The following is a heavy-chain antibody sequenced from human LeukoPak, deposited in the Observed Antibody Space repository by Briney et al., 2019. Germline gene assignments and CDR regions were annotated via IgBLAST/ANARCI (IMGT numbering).Heavy chain of an antibody. CDR3: TRYGPDSSGYYGLGYYYGMDV. J-gene: IGHJ6*02. CDR1: GFTFGDYG. D-gene: IGHD3-22*01. CDR2: IRSKAYGGTT. V-gene: IGHV3-49*04. Sequence: GGSLRLSCIASGFTFGDYGLSWVRQAPGKGLEWVGLIRSKAYGGTTEYAASVAGRFTISRDDSKTIAYLQMNSLKTEDTAVYYCTRYGPDSSGYYGLGYYYGMDVWGQGTTVTVSS.